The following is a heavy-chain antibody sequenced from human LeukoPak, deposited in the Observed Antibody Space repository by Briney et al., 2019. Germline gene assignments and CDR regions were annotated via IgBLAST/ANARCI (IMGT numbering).Heavy chain of an antibody. Sequence: SETLSLTCAVNGGSFSGYDWTWIRQPPGKGLEWIGEISHTGSTNHNPSLKSRVTISVDTSKRQFSLRLTSVTAADTAVYYCSRAGTGFNIPGAYWGQGTLVTVSS. CDR2: ISHTGST. D-gene: IGHD1-14*01. CDR3: SRAGTGFNIPGAY. J-gene: IGHJ4*02. V-gene: IGHV4-34*01. CDR1: GGSFSGYD.